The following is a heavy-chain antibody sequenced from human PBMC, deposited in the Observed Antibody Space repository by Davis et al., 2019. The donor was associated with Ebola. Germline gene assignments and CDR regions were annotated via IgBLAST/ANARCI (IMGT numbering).Heavy chain of an antibody. V-gene: IGHV6-1*01. J-gene: IGHJ1*01. Sequence: SQTLSLTCAISGDSVSSNSGAWNWIRQSPSRGLERLGRTYYRSKWYFDYEVSVRSRITINPDTSKNQFSLQLNSVTPEDTAVYYCARGWQLTDWGQGTLVTVSS. D-gene: IGHD6-13*01. CDR1: GDSVSSNSGA. CDR3: ARGWQLTD. CDR2: TYYRSKWYF.